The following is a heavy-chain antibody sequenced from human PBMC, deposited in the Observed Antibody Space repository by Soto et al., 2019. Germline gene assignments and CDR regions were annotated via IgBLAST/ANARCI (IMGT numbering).Heavy chain of an antibody. CDR3: ARESDYDHFDY. V-gene: IGHV3-48*03. CDR1: GFTFSNYE. D-gene: IGHD4-17*01. Sequence: GGSLRLSCAASGFTFSNYEMNWVRQAPGKGLEWASYISGSGSLTYYADSVKGRFTISRDSAKNLLYLQMSSLRAEDTAVYYCARESDYDHFDYWGQGTPVTVSS. CDR2: ISGSGSLT. J-gene: IGHJ4*02.